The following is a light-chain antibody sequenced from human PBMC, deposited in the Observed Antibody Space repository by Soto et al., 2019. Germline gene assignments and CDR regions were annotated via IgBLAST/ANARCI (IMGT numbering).Light chain of an antibody. Sequence: QSVLTQPPSVSGAPGQRVTISCTGSSSNIGAGYDVHWYQQLPGTPPKLLFYGNSNRPSGVPDRFSGSKSGTSASLAITGLQAEDEADYSCQSYDSSLSGNVVFGGGTKLTVL. J-gene: IGLJ2*01. CDR3: QSYDSSLSGNVV. CDR2: GNS. V-gene: IGLV1-40*01. CDR1: SSNIGAGYD.